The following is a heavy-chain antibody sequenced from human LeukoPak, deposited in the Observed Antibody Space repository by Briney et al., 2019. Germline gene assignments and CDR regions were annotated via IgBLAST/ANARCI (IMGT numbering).Heavy chain of an antibody. J-gene: IGHJ4*02. V-gene: IGHV3-30-3*01. CDR1: GFTFSSYA. Sequence: GWSLRLSCAASGFTFSSYAMHWVRQAPGKGLEWVAVISYDGSNKYYADSVKGRFTISRDNSKNALYLQMNSLRAEDTAVYYCARQLSTITIFDYWGQGTLVTVSS. D-gene: IGHD3-3*01. CDR3: ARQLSTITIFDY. CDR2: ISYDGSNK.